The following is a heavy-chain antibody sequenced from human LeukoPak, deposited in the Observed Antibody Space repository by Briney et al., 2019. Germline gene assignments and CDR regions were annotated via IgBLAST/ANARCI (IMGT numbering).Heavy chain of an antibody. Sequence: PSETLSLTCSVSGGSINNYYWSWIRQPPGKGLEWVANIKQDGSEKYYVDSVKGRFTISRDNAKNSLYLQMNSLRAEDTAVYYCATSGGLDYYYYYMDVWGKGTTVTVSS. V-gene: IGHV3-7*01. CDR1: GGSINNYY. CDR3: ATSGGLDYYYYYMDV. J-gene: IGHJ6*03. D-gene: IGHD3/OR15-3a*01. CDR2: IKQDGSEK.